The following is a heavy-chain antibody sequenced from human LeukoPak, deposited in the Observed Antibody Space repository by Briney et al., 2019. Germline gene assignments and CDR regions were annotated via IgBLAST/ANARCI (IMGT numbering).Heavy chain of an antibody. CDR1: GFTFSSYA. V-gene: IGHV3-30-3*01. J-gene: IGHJ4*02. CDR2: ISYDGSNK. CDR3: ARDLDYYDSSGYYPRFDY. D-gene: IGHD3-22*01. Sequence: GGSLRLSCAASGFTFSSYAMHWVRQAPGKGLEWVAVISYDGSNKYYADSVKGRFTISRDNSKNTLYLQMNSLRAEDTAVYYCARDLDYYDSSGYYPRFDYWGRGTLVTVSS.